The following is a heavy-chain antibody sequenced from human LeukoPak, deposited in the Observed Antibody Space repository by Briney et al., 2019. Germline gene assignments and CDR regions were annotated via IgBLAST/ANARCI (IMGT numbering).Heavy chain of an antibody. CDR1: GYTFTSYG. Sequence: GASVKVSCKASGYTFTSYGISWVRQAPGQGLEWMGWISAYNGNTNYAQKLQGRVTMTTDTSTSTAYMELRSLRSDDTAVYYCARDPGAGLVVPAALYYYYYGMDVWGQGTTVTVSS. D-gene: IGHD2-2*01. J-gene: IGHJ6*02. V-gene: IGHV1-18*01. CDR3: ARDPGAGLVVPAALYYYYYGMDV. CDR2: ISAYNGNT.